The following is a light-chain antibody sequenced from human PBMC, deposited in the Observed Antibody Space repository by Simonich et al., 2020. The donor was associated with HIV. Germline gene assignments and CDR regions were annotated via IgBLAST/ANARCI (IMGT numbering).Light chain of an antibody. CDR3: QQYDNLPWT. CDR2: GAS. CDR1: QDINNY. J-gene: IGKJ1*01. Sequence: IQMTQSPSSPSASVGDRVTLTCQASQDINNYLNWYQQKPGKAPNLLIYGASNLETGGPSRFSGGGSGTDFTFTISSLQPEDIGTYYCQQYDNLPWTFGQGTKVEIK. V-gene: IGKV1-33*01.